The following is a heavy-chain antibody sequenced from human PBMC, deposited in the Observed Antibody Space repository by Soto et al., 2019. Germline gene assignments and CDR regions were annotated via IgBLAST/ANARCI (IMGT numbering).Heavy chain of an antibody. CDR2: ISSSSSYL. J-gene: IGHJ4*02. CDR3: ARGGKKGIAAAGPSAFDY. D-gene: IGHD6-13*01. Sequence: EVQLVESGGGLVKPGGSLRLSCAASGFTFSSYSMNWVRQAPGKGLEWVSSISSSSSYLYYADSVKGRLTLSRDNAKNSLYLQMNSLRAEDTAVYYCARGGKKGIAAAGPSAFDYWGQGTLVTVSS. CDR1: GFTFSSYS. V-gene: IGHV3-21*01.